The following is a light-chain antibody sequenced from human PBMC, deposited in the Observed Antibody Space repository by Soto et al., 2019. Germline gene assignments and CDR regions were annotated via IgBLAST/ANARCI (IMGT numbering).Light chain of an antibody. CDR3: QQYGSSPSRT. J-gene: IGKJ1*01. CDR1: QSVSSSY. V-gene: IGKV3-20*01. CDR2: GAS. Sequence: IVLTQSPGTLSLSPGERATLSCVASQSVSSSYLAWYQQKPGQAPRLLIYGASSRATGIPDRFSGSGSGKDFTLTISRLEPADFAVYYCQQYGSSPSRTFGQGTRVDIK.